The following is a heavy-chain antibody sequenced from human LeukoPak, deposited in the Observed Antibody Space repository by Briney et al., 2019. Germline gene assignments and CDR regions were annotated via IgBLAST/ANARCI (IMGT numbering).Heavy chain of an antibody. Sequence: ASVKVSCKASGYTFTSYVISWVRQAPGQVLEGMGWISAYNGNTNYAQKLQGRVTMTRDMSTSTVYMELSSLRSEDTAVYYCARGPYVNYVGHELTWSFALWGRGTLVTVSS. CDR3: ARGPYVNYVGHELTWSFAL. V-gene: IGHV1-18*01. CDR1: GYTFTSYV. D-gene: IGHD3-16*01. J-gene: IGHJ2*01. CDR2: ISAYNGNT.